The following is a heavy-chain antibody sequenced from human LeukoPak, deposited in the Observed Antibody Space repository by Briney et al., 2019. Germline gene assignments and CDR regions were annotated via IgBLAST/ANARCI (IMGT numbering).Heavy chain of an antibody. CDR2: INPNSGGT. Sequence: ASVKVSCKASGYTLNDYYIHWVRQAPGQGLEWMGWINPNSGGTKFPQTFQDRVTMTWDTSISTAYMEFSGLTSDDTAVYFCARDLIARRFSGQTRPSSMALDYWGQGTLVTVSS. CDR1: GYTLNDYY. J-gene: IGHJ4*02. V-gene: IGHV1-2*02. D-gene: IGHD2/OR15-2a*01. CDR3: ARDLIARRFSGQTRPSSMALDY.